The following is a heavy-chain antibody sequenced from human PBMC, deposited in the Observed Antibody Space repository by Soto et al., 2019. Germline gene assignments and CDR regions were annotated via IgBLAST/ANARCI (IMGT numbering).Heavy chain of an antibody. CDR2: SYSSGST. J-gene: IGHJ4*02. CDR1: VVSIRSGDDY. CDR3: ARGGGYDY. V-gene: IGHV4-30-4*01. D-gene: IGHD3-22*01. Sequence: QVQLQESGPGLVKPSQTLSLTCIVSVVSIRSGDDYWSWIRQPPGKGLEWIGYSYSSGSTYCNPSLRSRATISADTSKNQFALELTSVTAADTAVYYCARGGGYDYWGQGALVTVSS.